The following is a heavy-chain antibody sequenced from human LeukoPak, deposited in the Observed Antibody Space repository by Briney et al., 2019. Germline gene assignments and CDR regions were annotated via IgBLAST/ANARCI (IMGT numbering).Heavy chain of an antibody. D-gene: IGHD3-3*01. Sequence: SETLSLTCTVSGGSVSSGSYYWSWIRQPPGKGLEWIGYIYYSGSTNYNPSLKSRVTISVDTSKNQFSLKLSSVTAADTAVDYCARAPTITIFGVVIKQAWFDPWGQGTLVTVSS. V-gene: IGHV4-61*01. J-gene: IGHJ5*02. CDR3: ARAPTITIFGVVIKQAWFDP. CDR1: GGSVSSGSYY. CDR2: IYYSGST.